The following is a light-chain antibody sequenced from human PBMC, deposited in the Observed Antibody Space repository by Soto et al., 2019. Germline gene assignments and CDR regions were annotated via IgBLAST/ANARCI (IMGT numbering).Light chain of an antibody. CDR1: RSDIGSYNY. CDR2: GVS. Sequence: QSALTQPASGSGSPGQSITSSCSGTRSDIGSYNYVAWYQQFPGKTPEILIYGVSNRSSGVSSRFSGSKSGNTASLTISGLQAEDEAEYYCISYTGSSTSYVFGSGTKLTVL. J-gene: IGLJ1*01. V-gene: IGLV2-14*01. CDR3: ISYTGSSTSYV.